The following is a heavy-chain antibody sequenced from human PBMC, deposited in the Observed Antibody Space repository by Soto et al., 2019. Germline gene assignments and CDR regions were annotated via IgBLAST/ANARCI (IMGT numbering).Heavy chain of an antibody. CDR2: VIPIFGTA. V-gene: IGHV1-69*13. J-gene: IGHJ4*02. Sequence: GASVKVSCKASGGTFSSYAISWVRQAPGQGLEWMGGVIPIFGTANYAQKFQGRVAITADESTSTAYMELSSLRSEDTAVYYCAREVTDRSYVYFDYWGQGTLVTVSS. D-gene: IGHD1-26*01. CDR3: AREVTDRSYVYFDY. CDR1: GGTFSSYA.